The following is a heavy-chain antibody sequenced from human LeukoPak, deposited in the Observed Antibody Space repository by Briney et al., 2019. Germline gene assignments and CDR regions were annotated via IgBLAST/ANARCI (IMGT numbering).Heavy chain of an antibody. CDR1: GFTFSSYA. J-gene: IGHJ6*02. CDR3: AKALHPGSSWSKPSYYGMDV. V-gene: IGHV3-23*01. CDR2: ISGSGGST. D-gene: IGHD6-13*01. Sequence: GGSLRLSCAASGFTFSSYAMSWVRQAPGKGLEWVSAISGSGGSTYYADSVKGRFTISRDNSKNTLYLQMNSLRAEDTAVYYCAKALHPGSSWSKPSYYGMDVWGQGTRVTVSS.